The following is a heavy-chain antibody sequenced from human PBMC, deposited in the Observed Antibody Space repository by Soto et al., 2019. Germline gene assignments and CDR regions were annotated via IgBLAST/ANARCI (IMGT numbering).Heavy chain of an antibody. J-gene: IGHJ6*02. CDR2: IGTAGDP. Sequence: GGSLRLSCAASGFTFSSYDMPWVRQATGKGLEWVSAIGTAGDPYYPGSVKGRFTISRENAKNSLYLQMNSLRAGDTAVYYCARGWATGTTGHGMDVWGQGTTVTVSS. CDR1: GFTFSSYD. CDR3: ARGWATGTTGHGMDV. D-gene: IGHD1-7*01. V-gene: IGHV3-13*05.